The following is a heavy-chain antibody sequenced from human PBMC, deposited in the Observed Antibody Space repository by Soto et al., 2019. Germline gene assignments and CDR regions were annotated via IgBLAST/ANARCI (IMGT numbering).Heavy chain of an antibody. CDR3: ARGERSRGWRAYYGMDV. CDR1: GGSISSDY. V-gene: IGHV4-59*01. J-gene: IGHJ6*02. Sequence: SETLSLTCTVSGGSISSDYWSWIRQPPGKGLEWIGYIYYSGSTNYNPSLKSRVTISVDTSKNQFSLKLSSVTAADTAVYYCARGERSRGWRAYYGMDVWGQGTTVTVSS. D-gene: IGHD6-19*01. CDR2: IYYSGST.